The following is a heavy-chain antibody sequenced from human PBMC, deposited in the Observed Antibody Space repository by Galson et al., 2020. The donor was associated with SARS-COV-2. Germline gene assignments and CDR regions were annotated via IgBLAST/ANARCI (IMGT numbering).Heavy chain of an antibody. Sequence: SLRLSCAASGFTFSTYVIHWFRQAPRKGLEWVAVILSDVNRKFYADSVKGRFTVSRDNSKNTVYLQMNRLGDEDAAVYYCARDLGGSYDIDFWGQGVLVTVSA. D-gene: IGHD1-26*01. CDR2: ILSDVNRK. CDR1: GFTFSTYV. V-gene: IGHV3-30-3*01. J-gene: IGHJ4*02. CDR3: ARDLGGSYDIDF.